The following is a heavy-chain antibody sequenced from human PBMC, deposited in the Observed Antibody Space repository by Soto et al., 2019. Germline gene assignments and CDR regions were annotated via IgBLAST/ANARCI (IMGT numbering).Heavy chain of an antibody. V-gene: IGHV4-34*01. D-gene: IGHD6-25*01. Sequence: QVQLQQWGAGLLKPSETLSLTCAVYGGSFSGYYWSWIRQPPGKGLEWIGEINHSGSTNYNPSLQSRVTISVDTSKNQFSLKLSSVTAADTAVYYCARRSAAGPWGQGTLVTVSS. CDR2: INHSGST. CDR3: ARRSAAGP. J-gene: IGHJ5*02. CDR1: GGSFSGYY.